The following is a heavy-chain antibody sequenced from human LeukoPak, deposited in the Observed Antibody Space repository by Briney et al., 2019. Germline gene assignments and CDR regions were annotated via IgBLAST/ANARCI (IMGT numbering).Heavy chain of an antibody. CDR1: GGSISSSSYY. V-gene: IGHV4-39*01. D-gene: IGHD3-3*01. CDR3: ARLPIFGVVTLDY. CDR2: IYYSGST. Sequence: SETLSLTCTVSGGSISSSSYYWGWIRQPPGKGLEWIGSIYYSGSTYYNPSLKSRVTISVDTSKNQFSLKLSFVTAADTAVYYCARLPIFGVVTLDYWGQGTLVTVSS. J-gene: IGHJ4*02.